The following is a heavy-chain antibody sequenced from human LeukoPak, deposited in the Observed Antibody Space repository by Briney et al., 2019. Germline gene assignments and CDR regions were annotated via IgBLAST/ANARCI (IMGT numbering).Heavy chain of an antibody. V-gene: IGHV3-74*01. D-gene: IGHD6-13*01. J-gene: IGHJ1*01. CDR1: EITLSNYW. CDR2: ISYDGHNT. CDR3: AKSQQLVLAEYFQH. Sequence: PGGSLRLSCAASEITLSNYWIHWVRQAPGKGLVWVSRISYDGHNTNYADSVKGRFTISRDTAKNTLYLQMNSLRAEDTAVYYCAKSQQLVLAEYFQHWGQGTLVTVSS.